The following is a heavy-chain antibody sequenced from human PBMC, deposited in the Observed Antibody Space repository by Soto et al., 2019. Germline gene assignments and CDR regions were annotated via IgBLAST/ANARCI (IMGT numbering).Heavy chain of an antibody. D-gene: IGHD3-10*01. CDR3: ARLYGSGSHYGMDV. CDR2: IYYSGST. J-gene: IGHJ6*02. CDR1: GGSISSSSYY. V-gene: IGHV4-39*01. Sequence: PSETLSLTCTVSGGSISSSSYYWGWIRQPPGKGLEWIGSIYYSGSTYYNPSLKSRVTISVDTSKNQFSLKLSSVTAADTAVYYCARLYGSGSHYGMDVWGQGTTVTVSS.